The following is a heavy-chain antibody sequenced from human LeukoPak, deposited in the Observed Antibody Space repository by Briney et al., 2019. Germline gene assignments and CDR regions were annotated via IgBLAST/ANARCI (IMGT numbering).Heavy chain of an antibody. Sequence: SETLSLICTVSGGSISSYYWSWLRQPPGEGLECIGYIYYSGSPNYNPSLKNRVTISVDTSKIQFCLKLGSVTAAYTAVYYCARFGVYYDMGVWGQGTTVTVS. V-gene: IGHV4-59*01. CDR2: IYYSGSP. J-gene: IGHJ6*02. CDR3: ARFGVYYDMGV. CDR1: GGSISSYY. D-gene: IGHD3-16*01.